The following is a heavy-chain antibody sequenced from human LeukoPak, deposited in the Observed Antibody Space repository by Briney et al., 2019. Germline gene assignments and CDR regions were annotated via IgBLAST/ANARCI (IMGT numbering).Heavy chain of an antibody. CDR3: ATFTIFGVVRTDAFDI. J-gene: IGHJ3*02. V-gene: IGHV3-74*01. CDR1: GFIFSNYW. Sequence: GGSLRLSCAASGFIFSNYWMHWVRQAPGKGLVWVSRIKTDGSTITYADSVKGRFTISRDNSKNTLYLQMNSLRAEDTAVYYCATFTIFGVVRTDAFDIWGQGTMVTVSS. D-gene: IGHD3-3*01. CDR2: IKTDGSTI.